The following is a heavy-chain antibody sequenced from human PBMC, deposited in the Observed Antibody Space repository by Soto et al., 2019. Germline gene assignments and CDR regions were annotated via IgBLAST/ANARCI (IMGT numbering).Heavy chain of an antibody. D-gene: IGHD6-13*01. CDR3: AHRMATVAAGSSFDY. V-gene: IGHV2-5*02. CDR1: GFSLTTSGVG. J-gene: IGHJ4*02. Sequence: GPTLVNPTQTLTLTCTFSGFSLTTSGVGVGWIRQPPGKALEWLALIYWDDDKHYSPSLKSRLTITKDSSKNQVVLTMTNMDPVDTATYYCAHRMATVAAGSSFDYWGQGTLVTVSS. CDR2: IYWDDDK.